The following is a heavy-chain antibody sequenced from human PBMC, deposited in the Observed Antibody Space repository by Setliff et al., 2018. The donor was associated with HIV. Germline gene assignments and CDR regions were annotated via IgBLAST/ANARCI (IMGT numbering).Heavy chain of an antibody. J-gene: IGHJ3*02. D-gene: IGHD3-10*01. CDR3: TRASGFGELLHGFDI. Sequence: ASVKVSCKASGYTFTSYYIHWVRQAPGQGLEWMGGIIPIFATANYAQKFQGRVTINTDESTSTAYMEVTSLTSEDTAVYYCTRASGFGELLHGFDIWGQGTMVTVSS. CDR1: GYTFTSYY. V-gene: IGHV1-69*05. CDR2: IIPIFATA.